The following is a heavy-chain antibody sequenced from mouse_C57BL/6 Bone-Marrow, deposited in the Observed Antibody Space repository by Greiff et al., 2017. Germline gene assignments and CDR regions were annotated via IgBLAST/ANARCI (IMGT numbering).Heavy chain of an antibody. Sequence: EVQLQQSGAELVRPGASVKLSCTASGFNIKDDYMHWVKQRPEQGLEWIGWIDPENGDTEYASKFQGKATITADTSSNTAYLQLSSLTSEDTAVYYCTTWDGYGYVDVWGTGTTVTVSS. CDR1: GFNIKDDY. D-gene: IGHD2-3*01. V-gene: IGHV14-4*01. CDR3: TTWDGYGYVDV. CDR2: IDPENGDT. J-gene: IGHJ1*03.